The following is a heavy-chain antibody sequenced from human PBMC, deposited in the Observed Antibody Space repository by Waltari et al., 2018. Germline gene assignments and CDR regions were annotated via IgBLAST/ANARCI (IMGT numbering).Heavy chain of an antibody. CDR1: GFTFTNAW. J-gene: IGHJ4*02. D-gene: IGHD3-16*01. CDR2: IKSRTEGGTA. V-gene: IGHV3-15*01. Sequence: EVQLVESGGGLVKPGGSLRLSCAASGFTFTNAWMSWVRQAPGKGLEWVGGIKSRTEGGTAEHAAPVKGRLTISRDDSKNMLYLQMNSLKIEDTAVYYCTTWGGVWGQGTLVTVSS. CDR3: TTWGGV.